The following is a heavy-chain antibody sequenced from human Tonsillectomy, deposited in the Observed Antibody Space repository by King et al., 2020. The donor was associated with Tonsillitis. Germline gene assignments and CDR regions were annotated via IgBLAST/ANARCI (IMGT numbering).Heavy chain of an antibody. D-gene: IGHD3-10*01. V-gene: IGHV2-5*09. J-gene: IGHJ3*02. CDR2: IYWDDDK. CDR3: AHRTMLRGVITTFDI. Sequence: VTLKESGPTLVKPTQTLTLTCTFSGFSLSTSGVGVGWIRQPPGKALEWLALIYWDDDKRYGPSLKNRLTITKDTSKNQVVLTMTNMDPVDTATYYCAHRTMLRGVITTFDIWGQGTMVTVSS. CDR1: GFSLSTSGVG.